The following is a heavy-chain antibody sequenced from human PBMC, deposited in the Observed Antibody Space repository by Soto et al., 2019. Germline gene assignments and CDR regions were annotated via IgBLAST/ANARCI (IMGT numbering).Heavy chain of an antibody. J-gene: IGHJ5*02. V-gene: IGHV4-30-2*01. Sequence: PSETLSLTCPVAAGSISSGVFSLSWIRQPPGKILEWISHIDHSGSTYYNPSLKSRVAIAVDRANNHFSPKLSSLTAACTAVYYCAIVPGPWGQGPVVTVS. D-gene: IGHD7-27*01. CDR2: IDHSGST. CDR3: AIVPGP. CDR1: AGSISSGVFS.